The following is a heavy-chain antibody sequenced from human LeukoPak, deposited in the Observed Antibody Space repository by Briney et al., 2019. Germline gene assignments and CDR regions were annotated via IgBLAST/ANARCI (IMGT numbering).Heavy chain of an antibody. CDR3: ARGGARGMAVAGTNWFAP. D-gene: IGHD6-19*01. Sequence: SVKVSCKASGGTFSSYAISWVRQAPGQGLEWMGGIIPIFGTANYAQKFQGRVTITADESTSTAYMELSSLRSEDTAVYYCARGGARGMAVAGTNWFAPGGQGTLVTVSS. CDR1: GGTFSSYA. J-gene: IGHJ5*02. CDR2: IIPIFGTA. V-gene: IGHV1-69*13.